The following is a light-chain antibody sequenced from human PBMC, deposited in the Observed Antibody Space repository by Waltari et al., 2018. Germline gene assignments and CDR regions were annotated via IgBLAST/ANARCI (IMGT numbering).Light chain of an antibody. CDR2: GAS. V-gene: IGKV3-20*01. CDR1: ESVGRS. Sequence: EIVLTQSPGTLSLSPGERATLSCRASESVGRSLACYHQRPGQAPRLLIYGASNRAPGIPDWFSGSGSGTEFSLTISRLEPEDFAVYYCQHYVRLPATFGQGTKVEIK. J-gene: IGKJ1*01. CDR3: QHYVRLPAT.